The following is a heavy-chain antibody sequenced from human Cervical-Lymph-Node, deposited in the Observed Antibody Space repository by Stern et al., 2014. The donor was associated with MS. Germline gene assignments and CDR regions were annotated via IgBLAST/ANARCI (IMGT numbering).Heavy chain of an antibody. CDR1: GGIFSSLA. J-gene: IGHJ6*02. CDR2: IIPIFDTP. V-gene: IGHV1-69*01. Sequence: VQLVESGAEVMKVGSSVKVSCKASGGIFSSLAINWVRQAPGQGLEWVGGIIPIFDTPNYARQFKGRVTITADASTNTAHLELSSLRSDDTAVYYCAAPAAVTVGSMDVWGQGTTVIVSS. CDR3: AAPAAVTVGSMDV. D-gene: IGHD2-21*02.